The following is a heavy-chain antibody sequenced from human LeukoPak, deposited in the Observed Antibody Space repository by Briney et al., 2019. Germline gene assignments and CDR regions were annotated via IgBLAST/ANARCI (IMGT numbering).Heavy chain of an antibody. J-gene: IGHJ4*02. CDR1: GFTFSNYA. CDR3: VKSASTWYLFDY. D-gene: IGHD6-13*01. V-gene: IGHV3-64*03. CDR2: IISNGEST. Sequence: GGSLRLSCSASGFTFSNYAMHWVRQAPGKGLEYVSAIISNGESTYYSDSVKDRFTISRDNSKNTLYLQMSSLRPEDTAVYYCVKSASTWYLFDYWGQGTLVTVSS.